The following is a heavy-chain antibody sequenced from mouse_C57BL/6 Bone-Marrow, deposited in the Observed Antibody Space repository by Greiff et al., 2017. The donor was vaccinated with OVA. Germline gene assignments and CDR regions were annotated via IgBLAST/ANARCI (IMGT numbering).Heavy chain of an antibody. CDR1: GFTFSSYG. CDR3: ANHKTWLAY. J-gene: IGHJ3*01. Sequence: EVQGVESGGDLVKPGGSLKLSCAASGFTFSSYGMSWVRQTPDKRLEWVATISSGGSYTYYPDSVKGRFTISRDNAKNTLYLQMSSLKSEDTAMYYCANHKTWLAYWGQGTRVTGSA. CDR2: ISSGGSYT. V-gene: IGHV5-6*01. D-gene: IGHD6-1*01.